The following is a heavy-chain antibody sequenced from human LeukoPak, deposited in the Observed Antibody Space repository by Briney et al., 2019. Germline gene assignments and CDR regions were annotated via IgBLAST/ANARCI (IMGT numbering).Heavy chain of an antibody. Sequence: PSETLSLTCAVYGGSFSGYYCSWMRQPPGKGLEWIGEINHSGSTNYNPSLKSRVTISVDTSKNQFSLKLSSVTAADTAVYYCARGLAYCGGDCPWGQGTLVTVSS. J-gene: IGHJ5*02. D-gene: IGHD2-21*02. V-gene: IGHV4-34*01. CDR2: INHSGST. CDR3: ARGLAYCGGDCP. CDR1: GGSFSGYY.